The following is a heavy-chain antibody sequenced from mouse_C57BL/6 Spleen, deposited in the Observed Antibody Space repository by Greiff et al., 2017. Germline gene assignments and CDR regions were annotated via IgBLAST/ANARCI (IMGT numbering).Heavy chain of an antibody. CDR1: GYTFTSYW. D-gene: IGHD4-1*01. Sequence: QVQLQRPGAELVKPGASVKLSCKASGYTFTSYWMHWVKQRPGQGLEWIGMIHPNSGSTNYNEKFKSKATLTVDKSSSTAYMQHSSLTSEDSAVYYCASELVRGYFDVWGTGTTVTVSS. V-gene: IGHV1-64*01. CDR3: ASELVRGYFDV. CDR2: IHPNSGST. J-gene: IGHJ1*03.